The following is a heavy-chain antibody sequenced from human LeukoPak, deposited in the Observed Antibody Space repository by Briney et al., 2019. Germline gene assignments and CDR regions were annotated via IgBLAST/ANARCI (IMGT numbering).Heavy chain of an antibody. CDR3: ARENYGGRGWDWYFDL. V-gene: IGHV1-69*13. CDR2: IIPIFGTA. D-gene: IGHD6-19*01. J-gene: IGHJ2*01. Sequence: ASVKVSCKASGGTFSSYAISWVRQAPGQGLEWMGGIIPIFGTANYAQKFQGRVTITADESTSTAYMELSSLRSEDTAVYYCARENYGGRGWDWYFDLWGRGTLVTVSS. CDR1: GGTFSSYA.